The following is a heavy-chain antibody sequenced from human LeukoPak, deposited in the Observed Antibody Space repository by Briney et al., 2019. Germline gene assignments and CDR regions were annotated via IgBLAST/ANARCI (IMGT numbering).Heavy chain of an antibody. J-gene: IGHJ4*02. D-gene: IGHD3-22*01. CDR1: GFTFSSYG. Sequence: GGSLRLSCAASGFTFSSYGMHWVRQAPGKGLEWVAFIRFDGSNRYSADSVKGRLTISRDNSKNTLFLQMNSLRPDDTAVFYCAKDTAAYDSSAYYNPYIDYWGQGTLVTVSS. CDR3: AKDTAAYDSSAYYNPYIDY. V-gene: IGHV3-30*02. CDR2: IRFDGSNR.